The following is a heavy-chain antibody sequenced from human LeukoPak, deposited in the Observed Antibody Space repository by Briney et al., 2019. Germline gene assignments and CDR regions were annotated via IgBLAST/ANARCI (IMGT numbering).Heavy chain of an antibody. V-gene: IGHV4-4*07. Sequence: PSETLSLTCTVSGGSISSYYWSWIRQPAGKGLEWIGRIYTSGSTNYNPSLKSRVTMSVDTSKNQFSLKLSSVTAADTAVYYCAXXXXXXXXXXCYSPLYYYYYMDVWGKGTTVTISS. D-gene: IGHD2-15*01. CDR3: AXXXXXXXXXXCYSPLYYYYYMDV. J-gene: IGHJ6*03. CDR2: IYTSGST. CDR1: GGSISSYY.